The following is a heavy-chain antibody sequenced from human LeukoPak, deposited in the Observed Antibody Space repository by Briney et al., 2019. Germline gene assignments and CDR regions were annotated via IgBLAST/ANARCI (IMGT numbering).Heavy chain of an antibody. CDR1: AGSISSGDYY. J-gene: IGHJ4*02. CDR2: IYYSGST. V-gene: IGHV4-30-4*08. Sequence: SQTLSLTCTVSAGSISSGDYYWSGIRQPPGKGLEWIGYIYYSGSTYYNPSLKSRVTISVATSKTQFSLKLRSVTAADTAVYYCAREDEVTRIFDYWGQGTLVTVSS. D-gene: IGHD4-11*01. CDR3: AREDEVTRIFDY.